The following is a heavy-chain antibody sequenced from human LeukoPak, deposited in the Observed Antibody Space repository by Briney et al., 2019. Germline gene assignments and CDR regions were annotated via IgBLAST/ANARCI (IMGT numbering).Heavy chain of an antibody. CDR3: ARGWPYYYYGMDV. V-gene: IGHV4-34*01. CDR1: GGSFRGYY. J-gene: IGHJ6*02. Sequence: SETLSLTCAVYGGSFRGYYWSWIRQPPGKGLEWIGEINHSGSTNYNPSLKSRVTISVDTSKNQFSLKLSSVTAADTAVYYCARGWPYYYYGMDVWGQGTTVTVSS. CDR2: INHSGST.